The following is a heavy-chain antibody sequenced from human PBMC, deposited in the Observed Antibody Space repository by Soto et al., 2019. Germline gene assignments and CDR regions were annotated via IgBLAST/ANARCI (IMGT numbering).Heavy chain of an antibody. CDR2: INAGNGNT. D-gene: IGHD6-6*01. J-gene: IGHJ6*03. V-gene: IGHV1-3*01. Sequence: ASVKVSSHPSGYTFTIYAMHWVRQAPAHRLEWMGWINAGNGNTKYSQKFQGRVTITRDTSASTAYMELSSLRSEDTAVYFCARTYSSSSLYYYYYYMDVWGKGTTVTVSS. CDR3: ARTYSSSSLYYYYYYMDV. CDR1: GYTFTIYA.